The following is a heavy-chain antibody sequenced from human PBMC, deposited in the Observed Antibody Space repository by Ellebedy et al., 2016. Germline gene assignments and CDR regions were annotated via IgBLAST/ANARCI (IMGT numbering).Heavy chain of an antibody. CDR1: GFTFRNYV. CDR2: ISYDGSNK. D-gene: IGHD1-26*01. J-gene: IGHJ3*02. V-gene: IGHV3-30*03. Sequence: GGSLRLSCAASGFTFRNYVIHWVRQAPGKGLEWVAVISYDGSNKYYADSVKGRFTISRDNSKNTLYMQMNSLRGEDTAVYYCARAHMGATEDAFDIWGQGTMVTVSS. CDR3: ARAHMGATEDAFDI.